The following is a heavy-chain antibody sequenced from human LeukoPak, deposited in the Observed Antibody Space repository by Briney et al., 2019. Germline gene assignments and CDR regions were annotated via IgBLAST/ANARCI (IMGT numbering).Heavy chain of an antibody. CDR2: IKTETDGGTT. CDR1: GFTFNSAW. V-gene: IGHV3-15*01. CDR3: TWSGLKIES. J-gene: IGHJ4*02. Sequence: GGSLRLSCAASGFTFNSAWMSWVRQAPGKGLEWVAQIKTETDGGTTDYAAPVKGRFTISRDGSKNMVFLQMNSLKTDDTALYYCTWSGLKIESWGQGTLVTVSS. D-gene: IGHD3-3*01.